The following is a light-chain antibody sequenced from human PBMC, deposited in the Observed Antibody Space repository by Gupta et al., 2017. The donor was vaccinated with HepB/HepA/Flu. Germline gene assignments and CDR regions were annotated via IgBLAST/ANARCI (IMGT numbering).Light chain of an antibody. CDR2: LDS. V-gene: IGKV2-28*01. J-gene: IGKJ2*01. CDR1: QSRLQSNGYNY. CDR3: GQGLQAPLT. Sequence: DIVMTHSPLFLPVTPGEPASMSCRSSQSRLQSNGYNYLDWYLQTAGPCPELLIYLDSNRASGVPDRLSGSGSGRHFTLKVSRVEVEDVGLYFCGQGLQAPLTFGEGTKLETK.